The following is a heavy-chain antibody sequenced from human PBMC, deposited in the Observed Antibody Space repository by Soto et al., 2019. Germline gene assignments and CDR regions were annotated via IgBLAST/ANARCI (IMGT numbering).Heavy chain of an antibody. J-gene: IGHJ4*02. Sequence: QVQLQESGPGLVKPSETLSLTCAVSGASLSSNFYFWAWVRQAPGKDLEWIGSLDYSGATYYHPSLGSRVTISAEASKNEFSLKVTSVTAADSAMYYCSTLTRGVISKFDFWGQGLLFTVSS. CDR2: LDYSGAT. CDR3: STLTRGVISKFDF. V-gene: IGHV4-39*01. CDR1: GASLSSNFYF. D-gene: IGHD3-10*01.